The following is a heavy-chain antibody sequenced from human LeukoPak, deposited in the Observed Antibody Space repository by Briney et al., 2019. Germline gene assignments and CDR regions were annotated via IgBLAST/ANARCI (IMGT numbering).Heavy chain of an antibody. Sequence: SVKVSCKASRGTFSSYAISWVRQAPGQGLEWMGRIIPIFGTANYAQKSQGRVTITADESTSTAYMELSSLRSEDTAVYYCARDRPGRYCSTTSCYNASPFDPWGQGTLVTVSS. CDR2: IIPIFGTA. CDR1: RGTFSSYA. CDR3: ARDRPGRYCSTTSCYNASPFDP. J-gene: IGHJ5*02. D-gene: IGHD2-2*02. V-gene: IGHV1-69*13.